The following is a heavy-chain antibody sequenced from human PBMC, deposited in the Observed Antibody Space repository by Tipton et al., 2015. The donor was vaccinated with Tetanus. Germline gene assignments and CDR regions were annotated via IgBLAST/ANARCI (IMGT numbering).Heavy chain of an antibody. CDR1: GHTVSVSY. D-gene: IGHD4-11*01. CDR2: INPKSGAT. Sequence: QLVQSGAEVKKPGASVKVSCKASGHTVSVSYVHWVRQAPGQGLEWLGWINPKSGATKYSWKIQDRVTMTRDTSIGATYMELRGLKSDDTATYYCATNRVTTHDWFDPWGPGTLVTVSS. V-gene: IGHV1-2*02. CDR3: ATNRVTTHDWFDP. J-gene: IGHJ5*02.